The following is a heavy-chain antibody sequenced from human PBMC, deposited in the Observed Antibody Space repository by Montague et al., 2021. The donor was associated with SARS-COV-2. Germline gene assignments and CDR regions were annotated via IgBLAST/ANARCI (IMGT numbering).Heavy chain of an antibody. V-gene: IGHV4-59*11. D-gene: IGHD3-9*01. Sequence: SETLSLTCSVSGGSISGHYWSWIRQPPGKGLEWIGCTHYSGSTDYNPSLKSRVTISVDTSRTQFSLRLTPMSAADTAVYYCARGRGFDWLGLDAYYFDYWGQGALVAVSS. CDR3: ARGRGFDWLGLDAYYFDY. CDR2: THYSGST. J-gene: IGHJ4*02. CDR1: GGSISGHY.